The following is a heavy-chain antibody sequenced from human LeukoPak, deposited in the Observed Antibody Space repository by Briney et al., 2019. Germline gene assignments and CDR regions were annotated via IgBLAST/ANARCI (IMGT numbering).Heavy chain of an antibody. CDR2: IYYSEST. J-gene: IGHJ4*02. CDR3: AGRPYSSGPHHYRAPYYFDY. CDR1: GGSISSYY. V-gene: IGHV4-59*01. D-gene: IGHD6-19*01. Sequence: PSETLSLTCTVSGGSISSYYWSWIRQPPGKGLEWIGYIYYSESTNYNPSLKSRVTISVDTSKNQFSLKLSSVTAADTAVYYCAGRPYSSGPHHYRAPYYFDYWGQGTLVTVSS.